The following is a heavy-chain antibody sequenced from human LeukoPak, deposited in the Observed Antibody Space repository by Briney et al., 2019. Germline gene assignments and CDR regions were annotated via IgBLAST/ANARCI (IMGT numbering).Heavy chain of an antibody. CDR2: IYYSGST. CDR3: ARDPYYYGSGSYYYHNWFDP. D-gene: IGHD3-10*01. CDR1: GGSISSSSYY. V-gene: IGHV4-39*07. J-gene: IGHJ5*02. Sequence: SETLSLTCTVSGGSISSSSYYWGWIRQPPGKGLEWIGSIYYSGSTYYNPSLKSRVTISVDTSKNQFSLKLSSVTAADTAVYYCARDPYYYGSGSYYYHNWFDPWGQGTLVTVSS.